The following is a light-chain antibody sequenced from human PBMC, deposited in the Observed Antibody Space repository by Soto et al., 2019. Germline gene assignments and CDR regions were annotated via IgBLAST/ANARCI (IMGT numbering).Light chain of an antibody. Sequence: QSALTQPPSASGSPGQSVTISCTGTSSDVGGYTYVSWYRQHPGKAPKLMIYEVSKRPSGVPDRFSGSKSGNTASLTVSWLQAEDEADYYCSSYAGSNNLVFGGGTQLTVL. V-gene: IGLV2-8*01. CDR3: SSYAGSNNLV. J-gene: IGLJ2*01. CDR2: EVS. CDR1: SSDVGGYTY.